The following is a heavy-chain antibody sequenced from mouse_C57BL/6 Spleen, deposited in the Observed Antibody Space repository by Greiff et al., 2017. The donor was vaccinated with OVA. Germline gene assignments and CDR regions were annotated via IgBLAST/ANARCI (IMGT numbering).Heavy chain of an antibody. CDR2: INPSTGGT. Sequence: VQLKESGPELVKPGASVKISCKASGYSFTGYYMNWVKQSPEKSLEWIGEINPSTGGTTYNQKFKAKATMTVDKSSSTAYMQLKSLTSEDSAVYYCAIYYGSSRDYYFDYWGQGTTLTVSS. V-gene: IGHV1-42*01. D-gene: IGHD1-1*01. CDR1: GYSFTGYY. J-gene: IGHJ2*01. CDR3: AIYYGSSRDYYFDY.